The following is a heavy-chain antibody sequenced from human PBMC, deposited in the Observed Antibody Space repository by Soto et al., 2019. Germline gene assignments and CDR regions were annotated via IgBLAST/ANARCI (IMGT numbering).Heavy chain of an antibody. CDR2: ISGYNGNT. Sequence: ASVKVYWKASGYTFSNYGINWVRQAPGQGLEWMGWISGYNGNTNYAQTVQGRVTMTTDTSTGTVYMELRSLKSDDKAIYYCSRLIMVVGWFEPNYYHGMFGWGQRATGTVS. V-gene: IGHV1-18*01. CDR3: SRLIMVVGWFEPNYYHGMFG. CDR1: GYTFSNYG. D-gene: IGHD3-10*01. J-gene: IGHJ6*02.